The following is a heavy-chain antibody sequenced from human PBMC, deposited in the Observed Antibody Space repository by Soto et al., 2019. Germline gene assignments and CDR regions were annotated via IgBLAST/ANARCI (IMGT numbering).Heavy chain of an antibody. J-gene: IGHJ6*03. Sequence: GASVKVSCKASRYTFTNYGMDWVRQAPGQRLEWIGWMNPNSGNTGYAQKFQGRVTMTRNTSITTAYMELSSLRSEDTAVYYCARGVKGSSWGDYYNYMDVWGKGTTVTVSS. CDR2: MNPNSGNT. V-gene: IGHV1-8*02. D-gene: IGHD6-13*01. CDR1: RYTFTNYG. CDR3: ARGVKGSSWGDYYNYMDV.